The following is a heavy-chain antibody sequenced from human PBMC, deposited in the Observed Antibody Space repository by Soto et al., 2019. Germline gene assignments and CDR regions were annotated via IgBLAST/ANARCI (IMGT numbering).Heavy chain of an antibody. CDR3: ARDHSSHSSGYDSFHN. CDR2: LYPTGST. V-gene: IGHV4-4*07. J-gene: IGHJ4*02. CDR1: GGSISGYY. Sequence: SEPLSLTCTVSGGSISGYYWSWIRQPAGKGLEWIGRLYPTGSTNYNPSLQSRVTMSVDTSQNQFSLKLSSVTAADTAMYYCARDHSSHSSGYDSFHNWGQGTLVTVSS. D-gene: IGHD3-22*01.